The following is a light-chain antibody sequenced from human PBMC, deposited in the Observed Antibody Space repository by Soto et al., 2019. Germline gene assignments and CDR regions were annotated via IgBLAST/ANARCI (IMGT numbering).Light chain of an antibody. CDR2: GAS. CDR1: QSVSSSY. V-gene: IGKV3-20*01. Sequence: EIVLTQSPGTLSLSPGERATLSCRASQSVSSSYLAWYQQKPGQAPRLLIYGASSRATGIPDRFSGSGSGTDFTLTISRLEPEDFAVYYCQHGGISPAFGGGTKVEIK. J-gene: IGKJ4*01. CDR3: QHGGISPA.